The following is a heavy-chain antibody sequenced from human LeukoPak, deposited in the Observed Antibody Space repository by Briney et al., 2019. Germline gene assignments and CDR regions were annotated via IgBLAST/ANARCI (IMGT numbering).Heavy chain of an antibody. Sequence: PGGSLRLSCAASGFTVSSKHMTWVRQAPGKGLEWVSYISSSSSTIYYADSVKGRFTISRDNAKNSLYLQMNSLRAEDTAVYYCARDSGAFDIWGQGTMVTVSS. CDR1: GFTVSSKH. V-gene: IGHV3-48*01. CDR3: ARDSGAFDI. J-gene: IGHJ3*02. CDR2: ISSSSSTI.